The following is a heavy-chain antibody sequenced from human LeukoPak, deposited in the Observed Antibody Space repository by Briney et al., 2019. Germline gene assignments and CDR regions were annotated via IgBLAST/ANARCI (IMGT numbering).Heavy chain of an antibody. CDR3: ARDDSSPFDY. J-gene: IGHJ4*02. V-gene: IGHV3-21*01. CDR1: GFTFSSYS. CDR2: ISSSSSYI. Sequence: AGGSLRLSCAASGFTFSSYSMNWVRQAPGKGLEWVSSISSSSSYIYYADSVKGRFTISRDNAKNSLHLQMNSLRAEDTAVYYCARDDSSPFDYWGQGTLVTVSS. D-gene: IGHD3-22*01.